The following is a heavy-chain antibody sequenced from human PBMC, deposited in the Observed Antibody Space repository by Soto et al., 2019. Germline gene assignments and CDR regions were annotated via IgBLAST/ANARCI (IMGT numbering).Heavy chain of an antibody. CDR2: TYHDGTT. J-gene: IGHJ4*02. CDR1: GASITSSNW. CDR3: AVRGTYYPY. V-gene: IGHV4-4*02. D-gene: IGHD1-26*01. Sequence: SDTLSLTCAVSGASITSSNWWNWVRQPPGKGLEWIGETYHDGTTKYNSSLKSRVTISVDKSRNQFSLNLDSVTAADTAVYYCAVRGTYYPYWGQGTLVTVS.